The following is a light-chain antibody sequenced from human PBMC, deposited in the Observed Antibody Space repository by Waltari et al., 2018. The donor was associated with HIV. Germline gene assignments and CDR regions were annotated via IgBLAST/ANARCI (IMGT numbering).Light chain of an antibody. CDR3: SAWDSSLSEWV. CDR1: DKNVGHEG. CDR2: RGG. J-gene: IGLJ3*02. Sequence: GLTHPSSLSKGLGQNVTITCTGNDKNVGHEGAGWLLRHEGHPPEVLSYRGGARSAGISQKYSPSWSGNTASLTITGLRVDDEAVYYCSAWDSSLSEWVVGGGTKLTVL. V-gene: IGLV10-54*01.